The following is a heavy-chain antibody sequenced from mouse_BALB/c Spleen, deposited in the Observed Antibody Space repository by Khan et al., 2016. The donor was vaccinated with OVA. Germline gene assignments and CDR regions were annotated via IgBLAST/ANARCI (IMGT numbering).Heavy chain of an antibody. CDR3: ARGNYYGYDFDY. Sequence: VQLKESGPGLVKPSQSLSLTCTVTGYSITSGYAWNWIRQFPGNKLEWMGYISYSGVTSYTPSLKSRISITRDTSKNQFFLQLKSVTTEDTATYYCARGNYYGYDFDYWGQGTTLTVSS. J-gene: IGHJ2*01. CDR2: ISYSGVT. V-gene: IGHV3-2*02. CDR1: GYSITSGYA. D-gene: IGHD1-2*01.